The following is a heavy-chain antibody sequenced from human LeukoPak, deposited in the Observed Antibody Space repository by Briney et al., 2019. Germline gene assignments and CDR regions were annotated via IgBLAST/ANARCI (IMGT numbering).Heavy chain of an antibody. CDR2: LYSGGTT. CDR1: GFTVSSNY. D-gene: IGHD1-7*01. J-gene: IGHJ4*02. V-gene: IGHV3-66*01. CDR3: ATLTGSTFGWYYFDY. Sequence: GGSLRLSCAASGFTVSSNYMTWVREAPGEGLEWVSVLYSGGTTHYADSVKSRFTISRDNSKNTLYLQMNSLRAEDTAVYYCATLTGSTFGWYYFDYWGQGTLVTVSS.